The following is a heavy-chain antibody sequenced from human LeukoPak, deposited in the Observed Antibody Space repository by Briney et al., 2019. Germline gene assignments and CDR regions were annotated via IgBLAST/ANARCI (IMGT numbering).Heavy chain of an antibody. D-gene: IGHD6-19*01. Sequence: GGSLRLSCAASEFTLSSYWLNWVRHAPGKGLVWVSRIKSGRSSTRHADYVKGRFSSSRDNSENTLYLQMNSLRAEDTAVYYCARALGGWPDSFDIWGQGTMVAVFS. CDR3: ARALGGWPDSFDI. CDR1: EFTLSSYW. J-gene: IGHJ3*02. CDR2: IKSGRSST. V-gene: IGHV3-74*01.